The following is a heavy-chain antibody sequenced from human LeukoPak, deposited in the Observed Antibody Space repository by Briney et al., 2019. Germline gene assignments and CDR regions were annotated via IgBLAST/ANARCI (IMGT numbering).Heavy chain of an antibody. CDR2: IRNTVYGGTI. J-gene: IGHJ6*02. CDR1: GFKYADYD. D-gene: IGHD5-24*01. V-gene: IGHV3-49*03. CDR3: SRSTWRYTMDV. Sequence: GGSLRLSCSVSGFKYADYDMSWLRQAPGKGLEWVGFIRNTVYGGTIKYAAAVKGRFTISRDDSKSIAYLQMNSLQSEDTAVYFCSRSTWRYTMDVWGQGTTVTVSS.